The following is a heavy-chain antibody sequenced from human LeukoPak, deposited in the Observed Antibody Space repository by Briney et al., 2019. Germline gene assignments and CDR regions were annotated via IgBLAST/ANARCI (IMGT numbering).Heavy chain of an antibody. Sequence: GGSLRLSCAASGFTFSSYEMSWVRQAPGKGLEWVSYISSSGSTTYYADSVKGRFTISRDNAKNSLYLQMNSLRAEDTAAYYCARDSKLDIVATSTYYYYGMDVWGKGTTVTVSS. CDR1: GFTFSSYE. CDR2: ISSSGSTT. V-gene: IGHV3-48*03. CDR3: ARDSKLDIVATSTYYYYGMDV. D-gene: IGHD5-12*01. J-gene: IGHJ6*04.